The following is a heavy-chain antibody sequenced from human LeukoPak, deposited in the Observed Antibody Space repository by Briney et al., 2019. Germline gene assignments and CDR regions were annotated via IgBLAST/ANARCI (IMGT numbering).Heavy chain of an antibody. CDR1: GFTFSNYA. V-gene: IGHV3-23*01. Sequence: GGSLRLSCAASGFTFSNYAMSWVRQAPGKGLEWVSGISGTSGTINYAAPVKGRFTISRDNSKNTLYLQMNSLRVDDMAVHYCAKRLGDPRAFDYWGQGTLVTVSS. J-gene: IGHJ4*02. CDR3: AKRLGDPRAFDY. D-gene: IGHD2-21*02. CDR2: ISGTSGTI.